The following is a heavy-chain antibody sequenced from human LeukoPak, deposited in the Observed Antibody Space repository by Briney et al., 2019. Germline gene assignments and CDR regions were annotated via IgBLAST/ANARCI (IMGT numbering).Heavy chain of an antibody. D-gene: IGHD2-2*01. CDR3: SAAHDRYYCYGMDV. V-gene: IGHV3-53*01. CDR1: GFTLSSNY. CDR2: IYSGGST. Sequence: AGSLRLSCAASGFTLSSNYMSWVRQAPGKLLEWVSVIYSGGSTYYADSVKGRFTISRDNSKNTLYLQMNSLRAEDTAVYYCSAAHDRYYCYGMDVWGKGTTVTVSS. J-gene: IGHJ6*04.